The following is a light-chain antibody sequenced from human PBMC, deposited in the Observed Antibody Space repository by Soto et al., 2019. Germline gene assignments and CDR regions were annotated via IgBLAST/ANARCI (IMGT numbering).Light chain of an antibody. V-gene: IGKV3-20*01. CDR2: EAS. J-gene: IGKJ1*01. Sequence: IVLTQSPGTLSLSPGATATLSCRANEIVMSNYLAWYQQKPGQAPRLVIYEASRRATGIPDRFTGSGSGTDFTLTISGLEPEDFAVSFCQQYGTSPLTFGQGTKVEIK. CDR3: QQYGTSPLT. CDR1: EIVMSNY.